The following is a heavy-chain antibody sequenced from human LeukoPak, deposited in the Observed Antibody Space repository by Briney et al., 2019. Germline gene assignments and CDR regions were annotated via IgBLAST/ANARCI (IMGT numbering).Heavy chain of an antibody. D-gene: IGHD2-21*02. J-gene: IGHJ4*02. V-gene: IGHV3-15*07. Sequence: GGSLRLSCAASGFTFSDAWMNWVRQAPGKGPEWVGRIKSKTYGGTTDYAAPVKGRFTISRDDSRNTLYLQMDSLKTEDTAVFYCTTDRDALRYWGQGTLVTVSS. CDR3: TTDRDALRY. CDR2: IKSKTYGGTT. CDR1: GFTFSDAW.